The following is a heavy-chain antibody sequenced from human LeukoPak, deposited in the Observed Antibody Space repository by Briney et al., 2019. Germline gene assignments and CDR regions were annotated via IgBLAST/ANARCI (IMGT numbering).Heavy chain of an antibody. V-gene: IGHV3-23*01. CDR1: GFTFSSYA. J-gene: IGHJ4*02. D-gene: IGHD1-26*01. CDR3: AKRPPVGSGQGLDY. Sequence: GGSLRLSCAASGFTFSSYAMSWVRQAPGKGLEWVSAVSGNGGNTFHADSVRGRFTISRDNSKNTLHLQMNSLRTEDTALYYCAKRPPVGSGQGLDYWGQGTLVTVSS. CDR2: VSGNGGNT.